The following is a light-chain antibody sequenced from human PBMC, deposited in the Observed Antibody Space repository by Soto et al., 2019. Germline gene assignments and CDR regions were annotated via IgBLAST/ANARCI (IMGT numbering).Light chain of an antibody. V-gene: IGKV3-20*01. CDR2: GAS. Sequence: EIVLTQSPGTLSLSPGERATLSCRASQSVSSNYSAWYQQKRGQPPRLLIYGASSTATGSPDRFSGSGSGTDFTLRISSLQPEDFAVYYCYQYGSSPLFAFGHGTEVDLK. CDR1: QSVSSNY. CDR3: YQYGSSPLFA. J-gene: IGKJ3*01.